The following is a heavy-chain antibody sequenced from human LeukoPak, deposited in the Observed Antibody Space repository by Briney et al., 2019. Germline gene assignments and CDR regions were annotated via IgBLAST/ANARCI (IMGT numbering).Heavy chain of an antibody. J-gene: IGHJ4*02. D-gene: IGHD3-22*01. CDR2: ISSSSSTI. V-gene: IGHV3-48*01. CDR3: ARDPIRDFEYYYDSSGYYYYFDY. Sequence: GGSLRLSCAASGFTFSSYSMNWVRQAPGKGLEWVTYISSSSSTIYYADSVKGRFTISRDNAKNSLYLQMNSLRAEDTAVYYCARDPIRDFEYYYDSSGYYYYFDYWGQGTLVAVSS. CDR1: GFTFSSYS.